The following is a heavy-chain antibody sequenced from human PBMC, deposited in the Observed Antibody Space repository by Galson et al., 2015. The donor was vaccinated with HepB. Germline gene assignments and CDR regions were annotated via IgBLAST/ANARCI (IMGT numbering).Heavy chain of an antibody. D-gene: IGHD3-3*01. CDR2: ISGSGGST. CDR1: GFTFSSYA. Sequence: SLRLSCAASGFTFSSYAMSWVRQAPGKGLEWVSAISGSGGSTYYADSVKGRFTISRDNSKNTLYLQMNSLRAEDTAVYYCAKDQDGGYDFWRGSYYYYGMDVWGQGTTVTVSS. CDR3: AKDQDGGYDFWRGSYYYYGMDV. J-gene: IGHJ6*02. V-gene: IGHV3-23*01.